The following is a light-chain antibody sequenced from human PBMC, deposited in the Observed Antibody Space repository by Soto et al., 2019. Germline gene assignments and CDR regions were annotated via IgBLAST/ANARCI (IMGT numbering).Light chain of an antibody. CDR1: QNIIQY. Sequence: DIQMTQSPSYLSASVGDKITITCRASQNIIQYLNWYQQKPGQAPKLLINTASGLQSEVPSRFSGSGSGTDFTLTISSLQPEDLATYFCQQSFSKPWTFGQGTKVDI. CDR3: QQSFSKPWT. J-gene: IGKJ1*01. V-gene: IGKV1-39*01. CDR2: TAS.